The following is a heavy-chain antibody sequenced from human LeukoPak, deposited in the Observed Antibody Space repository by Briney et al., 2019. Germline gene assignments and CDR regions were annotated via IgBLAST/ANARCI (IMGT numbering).Heavy chain of an antibody. CDR2: ISGSGGST. V-gene: IGHV3-23*01. D-gene: IGHD3-16*01. J-gene: IGHJ4*02. Sequence: QPGGSLRLSCAASGFTFSSYAMSWVRQAPGKGLEWVSAISGSGGSTYYADSVKGRFTISRDNSRDTLYLQMNSLRAEDTAVSYCAKGYYDYVWGSYYFDYWGQGTLVTVSS. CDR1: GFTFSSYA. CDR3: AKGYYDYVWGSYYFDY.